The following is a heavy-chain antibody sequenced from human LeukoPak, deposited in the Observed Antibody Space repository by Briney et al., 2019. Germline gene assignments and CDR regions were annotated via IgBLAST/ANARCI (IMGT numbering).Heavy chain of an antibody. V-gene: IGHV1-2*02. Sequence: EASVNVSCKASGYTFTAYYIHWVRQAPGQGLEWMGWISPNSGGTDYAQKFQGRVTMTRDTSISTAYVELSSLTSDDTAVYYCAIQPWGSGNNWYFDLWGRGTLVTVSS. CDR1: GYTFTAYY. CDR3: AIQPWGSGNNWYFDL. J-gene: IGHJ2*01. CDR2: ISPNSGGT. D-gene: IGHD7-27*01.